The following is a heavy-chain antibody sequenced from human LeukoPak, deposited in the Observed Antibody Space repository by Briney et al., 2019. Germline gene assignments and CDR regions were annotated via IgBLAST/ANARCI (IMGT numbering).Heavy chain of an antibody. CDR3: AXXPXVXXTXSPXXRPFDI. CDR2: ISAYNGNT. J-gene: IGHJ3*02. Sequence: YTFXXYGISWVRQAPGQGLEWMGWISAYNGNTNYAQNLQGRVTMTTDTSTRTAYMELRSLRSDDTAVYYCAXXPXVXXTXSPXXRPFDIWGQGXMVTVSS. D-gene: IGHD1-26*01. CDR1: YTFXXYG. V-gene: IGHV1-18*01.